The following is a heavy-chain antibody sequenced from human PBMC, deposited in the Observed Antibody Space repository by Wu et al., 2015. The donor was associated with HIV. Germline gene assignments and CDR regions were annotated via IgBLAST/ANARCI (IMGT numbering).Heavy chain of an antibody. J-gene: IGHJ5*02. CDR3: AGGILVRGSERWFDP. CDR2: IIPVFGTT. D-gene: IGHD1-1*01. Sequence: QLVQSGAEVKKPGSSVKISCQAFGGTFSGYAVNWVRQAPGQGLERMGGIIPVFGTTSYAQKFRGRVTITTDASTNTAYMELTGLRSADTVVYYCAGGILVRGSERWFDPWGQGALVTVSS. V-gene: IGHV1-69*05. CDR1: GGTFSGYA.